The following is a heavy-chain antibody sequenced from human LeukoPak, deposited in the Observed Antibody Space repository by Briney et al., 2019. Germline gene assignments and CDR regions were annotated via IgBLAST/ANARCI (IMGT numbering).Heavy chain of an antibody. V-gene: IGHV3-21*01. D-gene: IGHD2-2*01. Sequence: GGSLRLSCAASGFTFSSYSMNWVRQAPGKGLEWVSSISSSSSYIYYADSVKGRFIISRDNAKNSLYLQMNSLRAEDTAVYYCASERTLVPESAFDIWGQGTMVTVSS. CDR3: ASERTLVPESAFDI. CDR1: GFTFSSYS. J-gene: IGHJ3*02. CDR2: ISSSSSYI.